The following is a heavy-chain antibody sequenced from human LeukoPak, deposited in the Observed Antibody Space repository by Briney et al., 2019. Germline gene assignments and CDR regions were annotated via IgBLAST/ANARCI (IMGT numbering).Heavy chain of an antibody. CDR1: GDSVSSNSAV. CDR2: TYYRSKWYT. CDR3: TSTGSGSSFDY. Sequence: SQTLSLTCGISGDSVSSNSAVWTWIRQSPSRGLEWLGRTYYRSKWYTDYAVFVKSRITINPDTSKNQLSLQLNSVTPEDTGVYYCTSTGSGSSFDYWGQGTLVTVSS. D-gene: IGHD3-10*01. V-gene: IGHV6-1*01. J-gene: IGHJ4*02.